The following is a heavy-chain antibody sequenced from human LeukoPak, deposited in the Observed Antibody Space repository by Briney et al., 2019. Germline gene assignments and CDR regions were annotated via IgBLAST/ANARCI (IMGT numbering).Heavy chain of an antibody. D-gene: IGHD2-15*01. CDR3: ARGSCSGGSCYLYSYYHYMDV. J-gene: IGHJ6*03. CDR2: INHSGST. CDR1: GGSFSAYY. Sequence: PSETLSLTCAVYGGSFSAYYWSWIRQPPGKGLEWMGEINHSGSTNYNPSLKSRATISVDTSKKQFSLKLSSLTAADTAVYYCARGSCSGGSCYLYSYYHYMDVWGKGTTVTVSS. V-gene: IGHV4-34*01.